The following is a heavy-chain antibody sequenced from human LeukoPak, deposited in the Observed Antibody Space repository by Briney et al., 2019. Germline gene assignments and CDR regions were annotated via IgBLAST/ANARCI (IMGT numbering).Heavy chain of an antibody. V-gene: IGHV1-2*02. J-gene: IGHJ4*02. D-gene: IGHD2-2*01. CDR2: INPNSGGA. CDR3: ARVGYCSSTSCYGGFDY. CDR1: GYTFTGYY. Sequence: ASVKVSCKASGYTFTGYYMHWVRQAPGQGLDWMGWINPNSGGANYAQKFQGRVTMTRDTSISTAYMELSRLGSDDTAVYYCARVGYCSSTSCYGGFDYWGQGTLVTVSS.